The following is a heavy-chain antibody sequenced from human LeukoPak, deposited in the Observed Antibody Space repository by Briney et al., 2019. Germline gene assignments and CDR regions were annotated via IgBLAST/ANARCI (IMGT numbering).Heavy chain of an antibody. D-gene: IGHD2-15*01. CDR2: IKQDGSEK. CDR3: ARDLRSPCSSSGGSCYSFDY. CDR1: GFTFSSYW. J-gene: IGHJ4*02. Sequence: GGSLRLSCAASGFTFSSYWMSWVRQAPGKGLEWVANIKQDGSEKYYVDSVKGRFTISRDNAKNSLYLQMNSLRAEDTAVYYCARDLRSPCSSSGGSCYSFDYWGQGTLVTVSS. V-gene: IGHV3-7*05.